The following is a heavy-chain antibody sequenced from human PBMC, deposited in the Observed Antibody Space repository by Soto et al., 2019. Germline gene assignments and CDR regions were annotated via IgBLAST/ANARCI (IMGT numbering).Heavy chain of an antibody. CDR2: RNPNSGNT. D-gene: IGHD3-16*02. J-gene: IGHJ5*02. CDR1: GYTFTSYD. Sequence: QVQLVQSGAEVKKPGASVKVSCKASGYTFTSYDINWVRQSTGQGLEWMGWRNPNSGNTGYAQKFQGRVTMTRNTSISTAYMELSSLRSEDTAVYYCASGEWIYDYVWGSYRSNWFDPWGQGTLVTVSS. CDR3: ASGEWIYDYVWGSYRSNWFDP. V-gene: IGHV1-8*01.